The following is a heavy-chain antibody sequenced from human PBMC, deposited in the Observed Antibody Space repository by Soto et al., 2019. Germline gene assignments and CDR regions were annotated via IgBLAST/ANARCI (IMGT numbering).Heavy chain of an antibody. Sequence: QVQLVESGGGSVKPGESLRLSCAASGFTFSDYSMNWIRQAPGKGLEWVSYIGSSGSTIYYADSVKGRFTVSRDNAKNSLYLQMNSLRAEDTAVYYCARRLVTCRCFDSWGQGTLVTVSS. V-gene: IGHV3-11*01. J-gene: IGHJ5*01. CDR1: GFTFSDYS. CDR2: IGSSGSTI. CDR3: ARRLVTCRCFDS. D-gene: IGHD2-21*01.